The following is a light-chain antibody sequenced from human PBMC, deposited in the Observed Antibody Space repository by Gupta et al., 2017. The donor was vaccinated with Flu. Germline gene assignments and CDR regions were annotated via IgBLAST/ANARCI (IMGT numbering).Light chain of an antibody. CDR3: QQYYNFPQT. V-gene: IGKV1D-8*01. Sequence: PSFLSASAGDRVTISCRASQGISNYLTWYQQKPGKAPKLLIYAASTLQSGVPSRFSGSGSGTDFTLTISSLQSEDIATYYCQQYYNFPQTFGQGTKVEIK. CDR2: AAS. CDR1: QGISNY. J-gene: IGKJ1*01.